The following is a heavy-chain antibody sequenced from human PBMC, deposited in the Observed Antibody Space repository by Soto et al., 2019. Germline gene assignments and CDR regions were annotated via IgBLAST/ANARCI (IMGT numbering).Heavy chain of an antibody. V-gene: IGHV3-74*01. CDR3: ARDPHYDFWSGPAGWFDP. Sequence: PGGSLRLSCAASGFTFSTYWMYWVRQAPGKGLVWVSRTNSDGSDTSYADSVKGRFTISRDNAKNTLYLQMNSLRAEDTAVYYCARDPHYDFWSGPAGWFDPWGQGTLVTVSS. CDR1: GFTFSTYW. CDR2: TNSDGSDT. D-gene: IGHD3-3*01. J-gene: IGHJ5*02.